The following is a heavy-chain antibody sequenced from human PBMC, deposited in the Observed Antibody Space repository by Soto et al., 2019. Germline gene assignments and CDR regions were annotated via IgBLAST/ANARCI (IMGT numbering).Heavy chain of an antibody. V-gene: IGHV3-23*01. CDR2: ISGGGDAT. Sequence: DVQLLESGGDSVQPGGSVRLSCAGSGFTFINYAMNWVRQAPGKGLEWVSTISGGGDATFFADSVRGRFTLSRDNSKNTVTLQMNSLGVDDTAVYYCARKVVGSTSRPDYWYFDLWGRGTLVTVSS. D-gene: IGHD2-21*01. CDR1: GFTFINYA. J-gene: IGHJ2*01. CDR3: ARKVVGSTSRPDYWYFDL.